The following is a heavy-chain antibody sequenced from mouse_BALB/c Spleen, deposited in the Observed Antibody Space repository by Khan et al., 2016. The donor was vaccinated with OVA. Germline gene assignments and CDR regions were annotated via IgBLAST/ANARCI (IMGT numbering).Heavy chain of an antibody. CDR3: ARSIMAN. Sequence: EVQLQESGPGLVKPSQSLSLTCTVTVYSITSDYAWNWIRQFPGNKLEWMGYISYSGSTSYNPSPKSRIPITRDTSKNQFFLQLNSVTTEDTATYYCARSIMANWGQGTTLTVSS. J-gene: IGHJ2*01. CDR1: VYSITSDYA. CDR2: ISYSGST. V-gene: IGHV3-2*02.